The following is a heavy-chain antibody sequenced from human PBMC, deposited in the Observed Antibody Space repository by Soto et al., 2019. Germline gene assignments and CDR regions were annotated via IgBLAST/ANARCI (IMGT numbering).Heavy chain of an antibody. CDR2: IRTKPEGETT. D-gene: IGHD1-1*01. Sequence: EVRLLESGGGLVKPGGSLRLSCAASGFSFSSAWMNWVRQAPGKGLEWVGRIRTKPEGETTDYPAPVKGRFTISRDDSKTTLYLQMTSLKIEDTAVYYCTTGSNEGYWGQGTLVTVSS. V-gene: IGHV3-15*07. J-gene: IGHJ4*02. CDR3: TTGSNEGY. CDR1: GFSFSSAW.